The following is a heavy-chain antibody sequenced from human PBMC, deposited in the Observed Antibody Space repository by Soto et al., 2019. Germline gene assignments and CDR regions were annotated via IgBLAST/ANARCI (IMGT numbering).Heavy chain of an antibody. CDR3: ARWGIAAGDY. Sequence: QVQLVESGGGVVQPGRSLRLSCAASGFTFSSYGMHWVRKAPGKGLEWVAVIWSDGGNKYYADSVKGRFTISRDNSKNTLYLQMNSLRAEDTAVYYCARWGIAAGDYWGQGTLVTVSS. CDR2: IWSDGGNK. J-gene: IGHJ4*02. D-gene: IGHD6-13*01. CDR1: GFTFSSYG. V-gene: IGHV3-33*01.